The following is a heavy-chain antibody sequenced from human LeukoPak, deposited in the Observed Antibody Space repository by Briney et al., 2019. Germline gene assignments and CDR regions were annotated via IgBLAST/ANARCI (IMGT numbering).Heavy chain of an antibody. CDR2: IKRDGSEK. V-gene: IGHV3-7*05. CDR3: ARGWSQTATVGFDY. D-gene: IGHD4-23*01. Sequence: PGGSLRLSCVGSGFNFRSYWMSWVRQAPGKGLEWVANIKRDGSEKYYVDSVKGRFTMSRDNAKNSLYLQMNSLRAEDTAVYYCARGWSQTATVGFDYWGQGTLVTVSS. J-gene: IGHJ4*02. CDR1: GFNFRSYW.